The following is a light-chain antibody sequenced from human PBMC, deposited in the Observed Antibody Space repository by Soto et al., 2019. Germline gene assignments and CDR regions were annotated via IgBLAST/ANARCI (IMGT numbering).Light chain of an antibody. CDR3: QQYNDWPRT. CDR2: TIS. CDR1: QSVGGN. V-gene: IGKV3D-15*01. J-gene: IGKJ4*01. Sequence: ETVMAQSPATLSVSPGEGATLSCRASQSVGGNLAWYQQKPGQAPRLLIHTISTRASGIPARFSGGGSGTEFTLTISSLQSEDFAVYFCQQYNDWPRTFGGGTRVEIK.